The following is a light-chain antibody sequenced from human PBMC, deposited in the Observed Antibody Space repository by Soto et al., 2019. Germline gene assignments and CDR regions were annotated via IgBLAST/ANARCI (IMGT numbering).Light chain of an antibody. CDR2: GNS. CDR1: ISNIGAGYD. J-gene: IGLJ2*01. Sequence: QSVLTQPPSVSGAPGQRVTISCTGSISNIGAGYDVHWYQQLPGTAPKLLIYGNSNRPSGVPDRFSGSKSGTSASLAITGLQAEDEADYYCQSYDNWLSVVFGAGTKLTVL. V-gene: IGLV1-40*01. CDR3: QSYDNWLSVV.